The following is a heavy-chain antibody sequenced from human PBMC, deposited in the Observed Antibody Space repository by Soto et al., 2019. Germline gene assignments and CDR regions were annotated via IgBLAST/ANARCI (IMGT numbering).Heavy chain of an antibody. Sequence: QVQLQESGPGLVKPSDTLSLTCAVSGYSISSSNWWGWFLQPPGKGLEWIGDIYYSGRTYYNPSLKSRINVSVNTSKSESARKLSSMTAVDTSVYYCAAGGIEEATTADYWGQGTLDTVTT. CDR3: AAGGIEEATTADY. CDR1: GYSISSSNW. V-gene: IGHV4-28*01. J-gene: IGHJ4*02. CDR2: IYYSGRT. D-gene: IGHD1-26*01.